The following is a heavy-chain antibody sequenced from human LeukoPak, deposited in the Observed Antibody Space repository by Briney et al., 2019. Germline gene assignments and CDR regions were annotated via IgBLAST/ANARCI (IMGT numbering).Heavy chain of an antibody. CDR1: RFTVSSSY. CDR2: VCGDDTT. Sequence: GGSLSLSCAASRFTVSSSYMGWVRQAPGKGLEWVSVVCGDDTTYYPDSVKGRVTISRDNSQNTLYLQLDSLRAEDTAVYYCARLYDRSSYGAFDIWGQGTMVTVSS. D-gene: IGHD3-22*01. V-gene: IGHV3-66*02. J-gene: IGHJ3*02. CDR3: ARLYDRSSYGAFDI.